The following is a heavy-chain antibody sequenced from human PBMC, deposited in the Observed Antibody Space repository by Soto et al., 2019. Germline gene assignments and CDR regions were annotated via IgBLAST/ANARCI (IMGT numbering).Heavy chain of an antibody. J-gene: IGHJ4*02. CDR3: ARASWYIAVAEWYFDY. D-gene: IGHD6-19*01. CDR1: GDSVSSNSAA. CDR2: TYYRSKWYN. Sequence: SQTLSLTCALSGDSVSSNSAAWNWIRQSPSRGLEWLGRTYYRSKWYNDYAVSVKSRITINPDTSKNQFSLQLNSVTPEDTAVYYCARASWYIAVAEWYFDYWGQGTLVTVSS. V-gene: IGHV6-1*01.